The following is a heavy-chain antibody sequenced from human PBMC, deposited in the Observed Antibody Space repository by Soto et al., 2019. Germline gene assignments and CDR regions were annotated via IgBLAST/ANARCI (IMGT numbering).Heavy chain of an antibody. CDR3: ARGPRYSSSLGY. J-gene: IGHJ4*02. CDR2: MNPNSGNT. D-gene: IGHD6-13*01. CDR1: GYTFTSYD. V-gene: IGHV1-8*01. Sequence: ASVKVSCKASGYTFTSYDINWVRQATGQGLEWMGWMNPNSGNTGYAQKFQGRVTMTRNTSISTAYMELSSLRSEDMAVYYCARGPRYSSSLGYWGQGTLVTVSS.